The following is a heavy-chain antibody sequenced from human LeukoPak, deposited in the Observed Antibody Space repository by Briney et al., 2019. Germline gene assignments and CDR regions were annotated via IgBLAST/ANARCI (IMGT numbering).Heavy chain of an antibody. V-gene: IGHV3-9*01. D-gene: IGHD1-1*01. Sequence: QAGGSLRLSCAASGFTFDDYAMHWVRQAPGKGLEWVSGISWNSGSIGYADSVKGRFTISRDNAKNSLYLQMNSLRAEDTAVYYCARVRDNWNDEAFYGMDVWGQGTTVTVSS. CDR1: GFTFDDYA. J-gene: IGHJ6*02. CDR2: ISWNSGSI. CDR3: ARVRDNWNDEAFYGMDV.